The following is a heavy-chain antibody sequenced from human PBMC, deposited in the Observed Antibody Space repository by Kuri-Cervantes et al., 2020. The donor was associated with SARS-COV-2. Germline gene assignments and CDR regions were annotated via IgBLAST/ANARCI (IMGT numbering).Heavy chain of an antibody. Sequence: SETLSLTCTVSGGYISSYHYWSWIRQPPGKGLEWIGYFFYSGSTRYSPFLKRRVTISVDTSKNQFSLKLSSVTAADTAEYYCARASGPVEGAFDIWGQGTLVTVSS. CDR2: FFYSGST. D-gene: IGHD2-21*01. V-gene: IGHV4-59*01. J-gene: IGHJ3*02. CDR1: GGYISSYHY. CDR3: ARASGPVEGAFDI.